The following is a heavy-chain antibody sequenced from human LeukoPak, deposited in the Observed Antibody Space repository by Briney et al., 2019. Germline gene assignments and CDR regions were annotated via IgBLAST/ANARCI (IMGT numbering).Heavy chain of an antibody. V-gene: IGHV1-69*02. CDR1: GGTFSSYT. Sequence: SVKVSCKASGGTFSSYTISWVRQAPGQGLEWMGRIIPILGIANYAQKFQGRVTITADKSTSTAYMELSSLRSEDTAVYYCARAPPMVRSWFDPWGQGTLVTVSS. CDR3: ARAPPMVRSWFDP. J-gene: IGHJ5*02. CDR2: IIPILGIA. D-gene: IGHD5-18*01.